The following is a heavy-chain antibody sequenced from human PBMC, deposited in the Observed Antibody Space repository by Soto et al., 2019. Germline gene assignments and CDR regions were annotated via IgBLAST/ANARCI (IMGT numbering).Heavy chain of an antibody. J-gene: IGHJ3*02. CDR2: IGSVGGDT. CDR3: AKDMVNANSVWDPFDI. D-gene: IGHD2-8*01. V-gene: IGHV3-23*01. CDR1: GFTFRNFA. Sequence: PGGSLRLSCAASGFTFRNFAMTWVRQAPGKRLEWVSTIGSVGGDTYYADSVKGRFTISRDDSKNTLGLQMNSLRAEDTAIYFCAKDMVNANSVWDPFDIWGQGTMVTVSS.